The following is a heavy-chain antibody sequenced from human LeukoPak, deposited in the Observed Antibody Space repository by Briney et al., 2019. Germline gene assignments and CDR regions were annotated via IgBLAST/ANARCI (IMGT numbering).Heavy chain of an antibody. CDR3: TTGPHNGYDIDY. V-gene: IGHV3-15*01. Sequence: GGSLRLSCAASGFSFSSYTMNWVRQAPEKGLEWVARVKSRGEGGTRDHAAPVKGRFTISRDDSKNTVNLQMDSLKTEDTAVYYCTTGPHNGYDIDYWGQGTLVTVSS. D-gene: IGHD5-12*01. CDR2: VKSRGEGGTR. J-gene: IGHJ4*02. CDR1: GFSFSSYT.